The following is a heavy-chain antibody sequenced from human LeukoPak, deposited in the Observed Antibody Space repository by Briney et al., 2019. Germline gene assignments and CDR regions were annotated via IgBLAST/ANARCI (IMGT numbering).Heavy chain of an antibody. CDR1: GFTFSSYG. Sequence: GGSLRLSCAASGFTFSSYGMSWVRQAPGKGLEWVANIKQDGSEKYYVDSVKGRFTISRDNAKNSLYLQMNSLRAEDTAVYYCARDIASHYWGQGTLVTVSS. CDR3: ARDIASHY. CDR2: IKQDGSEK. D-gene: IGHD6-13*01. J-gene: IGHJ4*02. V-gene: IGHV3-7*03.